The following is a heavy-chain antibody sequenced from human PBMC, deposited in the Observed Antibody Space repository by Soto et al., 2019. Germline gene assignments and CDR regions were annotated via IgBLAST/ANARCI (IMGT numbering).Heavy chain of an antibody. Sequence: QVQLVQSGAEVKKPGSSVKVSCKASGCTFSSYAISWVRQAPGQGLEWMGGIIPIFGTANYAQKFQGRVTITPDESTSTAYRELISLRSEDTDVYYCASPPETGTTGLDYWGQGTLVTVSS. D-gene: IGHD1-7*01. CDR2: IIPIFGTA. V-gene: IGHV1-69*01. CDR1: GCTFSSYA. J-gene: IGHJ4*02. CDR3: ASPPETGTTGLDY.